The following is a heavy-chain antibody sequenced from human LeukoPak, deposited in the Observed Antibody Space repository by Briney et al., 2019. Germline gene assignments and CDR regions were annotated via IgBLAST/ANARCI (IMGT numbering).Heavy chain of an antibody. Sequence: SETLSLTCAVYGGSFSGYYWSWIRQPPGKGLEWIGEINHSGSTNYNPSLKSRVTISVDTSKNQFSLKLSSVTAADTAVYYCARRPWGVLVRSGPFDYWGQGTLVTVSS. J-gene: IGHJ4*02. CDR3: ARRPWGVLVRSGPFDY. CDR2: INHSGST. CDR1: GGSFSGYY. D-gene: IGHD2-8*02. V-gene: IGHV4-34*01.